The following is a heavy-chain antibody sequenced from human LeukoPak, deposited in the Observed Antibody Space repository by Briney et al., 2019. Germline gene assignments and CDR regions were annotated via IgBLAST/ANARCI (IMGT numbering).Heavy chain of an antibody. CDR2: ISGSGGST. D-gene: IGHD3-10*01. CDR3: AKTKGYEYYGSGSYYPPHYYYGMDV. J-gene: IGHJ6*02. CDR1: GFTFSSYA. Sequence: PGGSPRLSCAASGFTFSSYAMSWVRQAPGKGLEWVSAISGSGGSTYYADSVKGRFTISRDNSKNTLYLQMNSLRAEDTAVYYCAKTKGYEYYGSGSYYPPHYYYGMDVWGQGTTVTVSS. V-gene: IGHV3-23*01.